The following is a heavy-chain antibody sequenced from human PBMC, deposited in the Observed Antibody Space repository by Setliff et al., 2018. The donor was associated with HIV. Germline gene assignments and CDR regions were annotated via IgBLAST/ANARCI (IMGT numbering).Heavy chain of an antibody. CDR2: IYYSGST. D-gene: IGHD2-21*02. CDR1: GGSISSDGYY. V-gene: IGHV4-31*02. J-gene: IGHJ4*02. CDR3: AVGDCNGDCYFSGIRRPPDR. Sequence: PSETLSLTCTVSGGSISSDGYYWSWIRQHPGKGLEWMGYIYYSGSTYYNPSLKSRVTMSVDTSTSRLSLKVHSVTAADTAVYYCAVGDCNGDCYFSGIRRPPDRWGQGTLVTVSS.